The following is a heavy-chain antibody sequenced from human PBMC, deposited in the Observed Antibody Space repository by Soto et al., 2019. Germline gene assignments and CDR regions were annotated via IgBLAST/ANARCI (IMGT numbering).Heavy chain of an antibody. Sequence: ASVKVSCKASGYNFIDHYMHWVRQAPGQGLEWMGWINPQNGATSLSQKFKYRVIMTSDTSISTVFMELSNLRSDETALYYCDRAPLIIGRVTNLGEASPGVLEYWGQGTPVNVSS. CDR3: DRAPLIIGRVTNLGEASPGVLEY. CDR1: GYNFIDHY. D-gene: IGHD3-3*01. V-gene: IGHV1-2*02. J-gene: IGHJ4*02. CDR2: INPQNGAT.